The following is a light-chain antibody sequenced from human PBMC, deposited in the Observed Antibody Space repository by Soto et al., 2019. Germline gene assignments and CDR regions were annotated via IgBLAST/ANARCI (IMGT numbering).Light chain of an antibody. CDR1: SGSITSDY. Sequence: NFMLTQPHSVSESPGKTVTISCTRSSGSITSDYVQWYQQRPGSAPATVIYEDNQRPSGVPDRFSGSIDSSSNSASLTISGLKTEDEADYYCRSHDSMDVVFGGGTKLTVL. CDR3: RSHDSMDVV. J-gene: IGLJ2*01. CDR2: EDN. V-gene: IGLV6-57*04.